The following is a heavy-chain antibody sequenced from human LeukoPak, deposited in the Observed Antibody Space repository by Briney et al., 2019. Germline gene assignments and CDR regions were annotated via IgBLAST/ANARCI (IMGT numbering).Heavy chain of an antibody. Sequence: GGSLTLSCAASGFTFSSHSMNWLRQAPGKGLEWVSSISSSSSYIYYADSVKGRFTISRDNPKNSLYLQMNSLRAEDTAVYYCARGGRTGTTSVSDYWGQGTLVTVSS. CDR2: ISSSSSYI. CDR1: GFTFSSHS. D-gene: IGHD1-7*01. J-gene: IGHJ4*02. V-gene: IGHV3-21*01. CDR3: ARGGRTGTTSVSDY.